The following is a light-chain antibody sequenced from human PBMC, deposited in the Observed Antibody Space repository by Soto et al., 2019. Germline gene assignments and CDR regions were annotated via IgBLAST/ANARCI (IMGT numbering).Light chain of an antibody. V-gene: IGLV4-69*01. J-gene: IGLJ2*01. Sequence: QLVLTQSPSASASLGASVKFTCTLSSGHSSYAIAWHQQQPEKGPRYLMKLNSDGSHNKGDGIPDRVSGSSSGAERYLTISSLQSEDEADYYCQTWDTGSVIFGGGTKVTVL. CDR3: QTWDTGSVI. CDR1: SGHSSYA. CDR2: LNSDGSH.